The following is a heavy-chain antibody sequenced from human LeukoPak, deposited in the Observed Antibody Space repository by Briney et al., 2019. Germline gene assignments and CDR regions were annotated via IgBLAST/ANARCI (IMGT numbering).Heavy chain of an antibody. J-gene: IGHJ4*02. V-gene: IGHV3-11*01. Sequence: PGGSLRLSCAASGFTFSDYYMSWIRQAPGKGLEWVSYISSSGSTIYYADSVKGRFTISRDNAKNSLYLQMNSLRAEDMALYYCAKGRDSSSWYYFDYWGQGTLVTVSS. CDR1: GFTFSDYY. D-gene: IGHD6-13*01. CDR2: ISSSGSTI. CDR3: AKGRDSSSWYYFDY.